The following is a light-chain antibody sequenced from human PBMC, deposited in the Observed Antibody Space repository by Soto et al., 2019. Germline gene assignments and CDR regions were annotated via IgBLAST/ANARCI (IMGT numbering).Light chain of an antibody. V-gene: IGLV1-47*02. CDR1: SSNIGRNP. Sequence: QSVLTQPPSASGTPGQRVTISCSGSSSNIGRNPVYWYQQVPGTAPKLLFYTNDQRPSGVPDRYSGSKSGTSASLAISGLRSEDEADYYCAAWDDSLSGPVFGGGTKLTVL. CDR3: AAWDDSLSGPV. CDR2: TND. J-gene: IGLJ3*02.